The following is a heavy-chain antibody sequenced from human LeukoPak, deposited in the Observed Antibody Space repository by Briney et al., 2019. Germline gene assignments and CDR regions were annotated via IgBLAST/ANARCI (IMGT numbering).Heavy chain of an antibody. CDR1: GFTFSNYA. CDR2: ISSNGGST. D-gene: IGHD3-22*01. Sequence: PGGSLRLSCAASGFTFSNYAMHWVRQAPGKGLEYVSAISSNGGSTYYANSVKGRFTISRDNSKNTLYLQMGSLRAEDMAVYYCARGVVITTNYFDYWGQGTLVTVSS. J-gene: IGHJ4*02. CDR3: ARGVVITTNYFDY. V-gene: IGHV3-64*01.